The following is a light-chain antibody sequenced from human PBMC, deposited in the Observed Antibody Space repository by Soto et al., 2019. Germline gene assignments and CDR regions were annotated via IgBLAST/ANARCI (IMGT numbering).Light chain of an antibody. J-gene: IGKJ1*01. V-gene: IGKV3-20*01. Sequence: MALTQSPGTLSLSPGERATLSCRASQSITSSYLAWYQQRPGQAPRLLISGTFSRATGIPDRFSGSGFGTDFALTISRLEPEDFAVYYCQQYGSPLWTFGQGTKVDIK. CDR3: QQYGSPLWT. CDR2: GTF. CDR1: QSITSSY.